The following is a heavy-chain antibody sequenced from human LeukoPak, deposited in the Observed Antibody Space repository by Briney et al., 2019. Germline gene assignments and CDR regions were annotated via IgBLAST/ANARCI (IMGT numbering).Heavy chain of an antibody. CDR3: AKASGYSYGPFDY. J-gene: IGHJ4*02. Sequence: GGSLRLSCAASGFTFDDYAMHWVRQAPGKGLEWVSAISGSGGSTYYADSVKGRFTISRDNSKNTLYLQMNSLRAEDTAVYYCAKASGYSYGPFDYWGQGTLVTVSS. CDR1: GFTFDDYA. V-gene: IGHV3-23*01. CDR2: ISGSGGST. D-gene: IGHD5-18*01.